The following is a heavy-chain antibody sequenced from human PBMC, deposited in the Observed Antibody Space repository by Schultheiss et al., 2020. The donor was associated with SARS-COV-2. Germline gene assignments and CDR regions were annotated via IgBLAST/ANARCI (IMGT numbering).Heavy chain of an antibody. CDR3: AHRRSTVTETYFDL. V-gene: IGHV2-5*02. CDR1: GFSLSTSGVG. Sequence: SGPTLVQPTQTPKLTCTFSGFSLSTSGVGVGWIRQPPGKSLDWLALIYWDDDKRYSSSLKSRLTIAKDTSKNQVVHTMTNMDPVDTATYYCAHRRSTVTETYFDLWGRGTQVTVSS. CDR2: IYWDDDK. J-gene: IGHJ2*01. D-gene: IGHD4-17*01.